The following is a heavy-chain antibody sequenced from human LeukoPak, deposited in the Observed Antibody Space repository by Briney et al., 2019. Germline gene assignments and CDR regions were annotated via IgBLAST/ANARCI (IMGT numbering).Heavy chain of an antibody. V-gene: IGHV4-61*02. Sequence: PSQTLSLTCTVSGDSISSDTYYWTWIRQPAGKGLEWIGRIYISGNTNYNPSLKSRVTISVDTSKNQFSLNLNSVTAADTDVYYCAGTRRYCSGGSCYNWFDPWGQGTLVTVSS. CDR3: AGTRRYCSGGSCYNWFDP. D-gene: IGHD2-15*01. J-gene: IGHJ5*02. CDR1: GDSISSDTYY. CDR2: IYISGNT.